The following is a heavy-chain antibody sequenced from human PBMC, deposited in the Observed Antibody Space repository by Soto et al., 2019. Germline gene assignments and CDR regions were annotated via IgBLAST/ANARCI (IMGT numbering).Heavy chain of an antibody. V-gene: IGHV4-31*03. Sequence: QVQLQESGPGLVKPSQTLSLTCTVSGGSISSGGYYWSWIRQHPGKGLEWIGYIYYSGSTYYNPSLKSRVTRSVDTAKNQFPLKLSSVTAADTAVYYCARELRFGEDYYGMDVWGQGTTVTVSS. D-gene: IGHD3-10*01. J-gene: IGHJ6*02. CDR2: IYYSGST. CDR3: ARELRFGEDYYGMDV. CDR1: GGSISSGGYY.